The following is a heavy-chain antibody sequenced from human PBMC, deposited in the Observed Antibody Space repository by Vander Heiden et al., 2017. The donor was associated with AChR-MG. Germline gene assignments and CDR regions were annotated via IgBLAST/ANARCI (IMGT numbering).Heavy chain of an antibody. CDR1: GGSFRGYY. Sequence: QVQLQQWGVGLLKPSQTLHPTCAVYGGSFRGYYGSWVRQPPGKGLEWIGEINQSASTNYHPSLKSRVTISVETAKNQFSRKLSSVTAADTAVYYCARSHPFDYWGQGTLVTVSS. CDR2: INQSAST. V-gene: IGHV4-34*01. J-gene: IGHJ4*02. CDR3: ARSHPFDY.